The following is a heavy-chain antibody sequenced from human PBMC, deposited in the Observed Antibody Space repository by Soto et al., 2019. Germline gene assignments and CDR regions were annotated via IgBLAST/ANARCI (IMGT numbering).Heavy chain of an antibody. J-gene: IGHJ5*02. Sequence: GGSLRLSCAASGFTFSSYAMNWVRQAPGKGLEWVSSISGSSTYIYYADSVKGRFTISRDNAKNSLYLQMNSLRAEDTAVYYCARDRGEPNWFDPWGQGTLVTVSS. CDR1: GFTFSSYA. V-gene: IGHV3-21*01. CDR3: ARDRGEPNWFDP. CDR2: ISGSSTYI. D-gene: IGHD3-16*01.